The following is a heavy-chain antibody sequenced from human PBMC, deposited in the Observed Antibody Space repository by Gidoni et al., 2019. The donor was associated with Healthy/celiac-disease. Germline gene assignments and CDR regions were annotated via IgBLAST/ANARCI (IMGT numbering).Heavy chain of an antibody. J-gene: IGHJ4*02. CDR2: IRSKANSYAT. CDR1: GLTSRGPA. V-gene: IGHV3-73*01. Sequence: EVQLVEPGGGSVQPGGSLNLSWAASGLTSRGPAMHWVRQASGKGLEWVGRIRSKANSYATAYAASVKGRFTISRDDSKNTAYLQMNSLKTEDTAVYYCTSTRPYSGYAEIDYWGQGTLVTVSS. D-gene: IGHD5-12*01. CDR3: TSTRPYSGYAEIDY.